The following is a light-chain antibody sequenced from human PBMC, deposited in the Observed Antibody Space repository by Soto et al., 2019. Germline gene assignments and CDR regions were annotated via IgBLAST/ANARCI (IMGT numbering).Light chain of an antibody. CDR2: DAS. V-gene: IGKV1-33*01. CDR1: QDISNV. J-gene: IGKJ3*01. Sequence: DIQMTQSPSSLSASVGDRVTITCQARQDISNVLNWYQQKPGTAPKLLIYDASNLETGVPSRFSGSGSGLCFTVTISSLQHEDIATNYCQQYDNLPPFTVGPRNKVDIK. CDR3: QQYDNLPPFT.